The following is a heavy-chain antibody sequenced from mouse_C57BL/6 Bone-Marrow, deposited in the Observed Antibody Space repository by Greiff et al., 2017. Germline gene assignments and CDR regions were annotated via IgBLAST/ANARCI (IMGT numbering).Heavy chain of an antibody. D-gene: IGHD1-1*01. CDR3: ARGGLRWYFDV. Sequence: EVQLQQSGPGMVKPSQSLSLTCTVTGYSITSGYDWHWIRHFPGNKLEWMGYISYSGSTNYNPSLKSRISITHDTSKNHSCLKLNSVTTEDTATYDCARGGLRWYFDVWGTGTTVTVSS. CDR2: ISYSGST. V-gene: IGHV3-1*01. J-gene: IGHJ1*03. CDR1: GYSITSGYD.